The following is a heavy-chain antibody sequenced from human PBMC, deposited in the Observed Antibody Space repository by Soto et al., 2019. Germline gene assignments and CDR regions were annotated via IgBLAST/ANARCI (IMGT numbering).Heavy chain of an antibody. D-gene: IGHD7-27*01. V-gene: IGHV3-23*01. J-gene: IGHJ4*02. Sequence: GGSLRLSCAASGFTFTIFAMSWVRQSPGKGLEWASTISGSGGSTYYADAVKGRFTISRDNSMGTLYLQMKSLRVEDTAIYYCAKEVSLGSTVDLGYWGQGTLVTVSS. CDR3: AKEVSLGSTVDLGY. CDR2: ISGSGGST. CDR1: GFTFTIFA.